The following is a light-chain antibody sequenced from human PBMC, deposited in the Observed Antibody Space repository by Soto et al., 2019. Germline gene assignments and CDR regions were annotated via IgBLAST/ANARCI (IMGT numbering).Light chain of an antibody. Sequence: EVVLTQSPATLSLSPGERATLSCRASQNIRTFLDWYQQKPGQAPRLLIYGASNRAAGIPARFSGSGSGTDLTITISSLESEDFAVYYCQQHSHWPPWTFGQGTRVEI. V-gene: IGKV3-11*01. CDR1: QNIRTF. CDR3: QQHSHWPPWT. J-gene: IGKJ1*01. CDR2: GAS.